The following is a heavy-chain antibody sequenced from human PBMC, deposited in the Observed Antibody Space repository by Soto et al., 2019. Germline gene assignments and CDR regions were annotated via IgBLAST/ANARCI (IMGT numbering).Heavy chain of an antibody. D-gene: IGHD6-19*01. CDR1: GFTVSSCE. CDR3: ARDYGSGWFFDY. Sequence: GGSLRLSCAASGFTVSSCEMNWVRQAPGKGLEWISYISSSGSPIYYADSVKGRFTISRDNAKNSLYLQMISLRAEDTAIYYCARDYGSGWFFDYWGQGTLVTSPQ. CDR2: ISSSGSPI. J-gene: IGHJ4*02. V-gene: IGHV3-48*03.